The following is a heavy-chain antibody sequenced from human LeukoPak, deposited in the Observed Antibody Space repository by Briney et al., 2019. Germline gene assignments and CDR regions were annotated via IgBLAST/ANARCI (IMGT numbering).Heavy chain of an antibody. CDR1: GYTFTGYY. V-gene: IGHV1-2*04. CDR2: INPNSGGT. Sequence: ASVKVSCKASGYTFTGYYMHWVRQVPGQGLEWMGWINPNSGGTNYAQKFQGWVTMTRDTSISTAYMELSRLRSDDTAVYYCARESLGRYFDQIYPRDAFDIWGQGTMVTVSS. CDR3: ARESLGRYFDQIYPRDAFDI. D-gene: IGHD3-9*01. J-gene: IGHJ3*02.